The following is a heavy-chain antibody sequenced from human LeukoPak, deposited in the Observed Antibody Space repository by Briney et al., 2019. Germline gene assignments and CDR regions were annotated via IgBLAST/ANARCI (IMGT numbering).Heavy chain of an antibody. CDR3: ARDPPSGYDSPGD. D-gene: IGHD3-22*01. CDR2: INQDGSEK. Sequence: SGGSLRLSCAASGFTFSSYWMSWVRQAPGKGLEWVANINQDGSEKYYVDSVKGRFTISRDNANNSLHLQMNSLRAEDTAVYYCARDPPSGYDSPGDWGQGTLVTVSS. J-gene: IGHJ4*02. CDR1: GFTFSSYW. V-gene: IGHV3-7*01.